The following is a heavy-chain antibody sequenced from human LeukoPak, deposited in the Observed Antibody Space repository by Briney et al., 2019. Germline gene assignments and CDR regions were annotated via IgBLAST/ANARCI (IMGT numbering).Heavy chain of an antibody. CDR1: GFTFDDYG. Sequence: GGSLRLSCAASGFTFDDYGMSWVRQAPGKGLEWVSGINWNGGSTGYADSVKGRFTISRDNAKNSLYLQMNSLRAEDTALYHCARDRATIFGVVMSDYWGQGTLVTVSS. CDR2: INWNGGST. CDR3: ARDRATIFGVVMSDY. D-gene: IGHD3-3*01. J-gene: IGHJ4*02. V-gene: IGHV3-20*01.